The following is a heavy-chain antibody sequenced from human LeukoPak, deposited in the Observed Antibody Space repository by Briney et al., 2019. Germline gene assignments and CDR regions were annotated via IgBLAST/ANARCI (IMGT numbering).Heavy chain of an antibody. Sequence: GESLKISCKGSGYSFTSHWIGWVRQMPGKGLEWMGIILPSDSDTRYSPSFQGQVTISVDKSISTAYLQWSSLRASDTAIYYCARQNYDSMTGPNWFDPWGQGTLVTVSS. D-gene: IGHD3-9*01. J-gene: IGHJ5*02. CDR1: GYSFTSHW. CDR2: ILPSDSDT. CDR3: ARQNYDSMTGPNWFDP. V-gene: IGHV5-51*01.